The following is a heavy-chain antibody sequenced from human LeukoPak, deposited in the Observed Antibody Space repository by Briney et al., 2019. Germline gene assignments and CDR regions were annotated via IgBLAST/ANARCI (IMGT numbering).Heavy chain of an antibody. CDR1: GFTFSSYE. J-gene: IGHJ4*02. CDR2: ITSSGSTI. CDR3: ASLPPRFIVPTITAV. V-gene: IGHV3-48*03. D-gene: IGHD5-12*01. Sequence: QPGGSLRLSCAASGFTFSSYEMNWVRQAPGKGLEWVSYITSSGSTIHYADSVKGRFTISRDNVKSSLYLQMHSLRAEDTAVYYCASLPPRFIVPTITAVWGQGTLVTVSS.